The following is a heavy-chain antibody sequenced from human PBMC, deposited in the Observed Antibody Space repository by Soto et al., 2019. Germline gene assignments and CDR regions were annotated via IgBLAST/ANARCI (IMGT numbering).Heavy chain of an antibody. CDR2: IYWNDDK. V-gene: IGHV2-5*01. D-gene: IGHD6-13*01. CDR3: AHEGGYSSSWSQTQEYYFDY. J-gene: IGHJ4*02. Sequence: SGPTLVNPTQTLTLTCTFSGFSLSTSGVGVGWIRQPPGKAMEWLALIYWNDDKRYSPSLKSRLTITKDTSKNQVVLTMTNMDPVDTATYYCAHEGGYSSSWSQTQEYYFDYWGQGTLVTVSS. CDR1: GFSLSTSGVG.